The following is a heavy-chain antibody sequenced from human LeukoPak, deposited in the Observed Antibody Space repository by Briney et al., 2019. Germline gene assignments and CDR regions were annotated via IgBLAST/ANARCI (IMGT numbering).Heavy chain of an antibody. D-gene: IGHD1-26*01. CDR1: GYTFTSHD. CDR3: ARWRELPYYYYYMDV. Sequence: ASVKVSCKASGYTFTSHDINWVRQATGQGLEWMGWMNPNSGNTGYAQKFQGRVTMTRNTSISTAYMELSSLRSEDTAVYYCARWRELPYYYYYMDVWGKGTTVTISS. CDR2: MNPNSGNT. V-gene: IGHV1-8*01. J-gene: IGHJ6*03.